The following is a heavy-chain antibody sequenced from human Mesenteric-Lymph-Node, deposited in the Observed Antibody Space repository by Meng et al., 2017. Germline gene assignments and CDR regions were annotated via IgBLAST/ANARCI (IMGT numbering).Heavy chain of an antibody. Sequence: GESLKISCVASGFSFNTFEMSWVRQAPGKGLEWVANIKPDGSEIHYVDSVKGRFTISRDNTKNSLFLQMNSLRAEDKAVYYCAKDRGGSGFINWFNPWGQEPLAPFP. CDR2: IKPDGSEI. V-gene: IGHV3-7*03. CDR3: AKDRGGSGFINWFNP. J-gene: IGHJ5*02. D-gene: IGHD6-19*01. CDR1: GFSFNTFE.